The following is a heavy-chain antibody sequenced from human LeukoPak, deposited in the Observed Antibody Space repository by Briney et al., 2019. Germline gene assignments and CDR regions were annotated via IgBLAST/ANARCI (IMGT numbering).Heavy chain of an antibody. CDR3: ARAGAQGPYYYDSSGPYYYYGMDV. D-gene: IGHD3-22*01. Sequence: SVKVSCKASGYTFTSYAISWVRQAPGQGLEWMGGIIPIFGTANYAQKFQGRVTITADESTSTAYMELSSLRSEDTAVYYCARAGAQGPYYYDSSGPYYYYGMDVWGQGTTVTVSS. J-gene: IGHJ6*02. CDR2: IIPIFGTA. V-gene: IGHV1-69*13. CDR1: GYTFTSYA.